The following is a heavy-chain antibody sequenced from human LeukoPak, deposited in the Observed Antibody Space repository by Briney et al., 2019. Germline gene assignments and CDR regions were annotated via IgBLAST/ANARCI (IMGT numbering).Heavy chain of an antibody. V-gene: IGHV5-51*01. D-gene: IGHD2-2*01. CDR3: ARLGCSSTSCYDV. CDR1: GYSFTSYW. CDR2: IYPGDSDT. Sequence: GESLKISCKGSGYSFTSYWIAWVRQMPGKGLEWMGIIYPGDSDTRYSPSFQGQVTISADKSISTAYLQWSSLKASDTAMYYCARLGCSSTSCYDVWGKGTTVTVSS. J-gene: IGHJ6*04.